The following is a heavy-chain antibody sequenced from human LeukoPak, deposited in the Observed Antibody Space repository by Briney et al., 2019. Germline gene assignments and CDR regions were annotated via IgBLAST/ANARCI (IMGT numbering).Heavy chain of an antibody. J-gene: IGHJ5*02. Sequence: PSQTLSLTCTVSGGSISSGGYYWSWIRQHPGKGLEWIGYIYYSGSTYYNPSLKSRVTISVDTSKNQFSLKLSSVTAADTAVYYCARDQSMVRGVTTPGWFDPWGQGTLVTVSS. V-gene: IGHV4-31*03. CDR3: ARDQSMVRGVTTPGWFDP. D-gene: IGHD3-10*01. CDR2: IYYSGST. CDR1: GGSISSGGYY.